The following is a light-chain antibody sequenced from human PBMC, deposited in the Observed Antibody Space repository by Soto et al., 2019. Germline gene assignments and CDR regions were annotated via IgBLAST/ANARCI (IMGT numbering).Light chain of an antibody. Sequence: EIVLTPFPGTLSLSPVERATLSCRASQSVGSNYLAWYQQRPGQPPNLLIFGASHRAPDIPDRFSGSGSGTDFTLTISRLEPEDFAVYYCQQYGSPPITFGQGTRLEIK. J-gene: IGKJ5*01. CDR1: QSVGSNY. CDR2: GAS. V-gene: IGKV3-20*01. CDR3: QQYGSPPIT.